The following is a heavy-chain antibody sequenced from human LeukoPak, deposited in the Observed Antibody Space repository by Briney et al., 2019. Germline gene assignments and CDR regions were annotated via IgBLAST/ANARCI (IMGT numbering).Heavy chain of an antibody. Sequence: GGSLRLSCAAPGFTFSTYAMNWVRQAPGKGLEWVSGISGNGDNTYYTDSVKGRFIISRDNSKNTLYLQMNSLRAEDTAVYYCARGYTYGSAWGQGTLVTVSS. J-gene: IGHJ5*02. CDR1: GFTFSTYA. CDR3: ARGYTYGSA. D-gene: IGHD5-18*01. V-gene: IGHV3-23*01. CDR2: ISGNGDNT.